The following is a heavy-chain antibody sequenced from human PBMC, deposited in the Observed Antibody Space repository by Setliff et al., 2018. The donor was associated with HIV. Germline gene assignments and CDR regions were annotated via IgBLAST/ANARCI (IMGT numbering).Heavy chain of an antibody. CDR1: GFTFTNYY. J-gene: IGHJ4*02. CDR3: ARSSTLPWELPYFDY. V-gene: IGHV3-11*04. CDR2: ITGSSDTI. Sequence: GGSLRLSCAASGFTFTNYYMSWIRQAPGKGLELVSYITGSSDTIYYADSVKGRFTISRDNAKNSLYLQMNTLRAEDTAVYYCARSSTLPWELPYFDYWGQGTLVTVSS. D-gene: IGHD1-26*01.